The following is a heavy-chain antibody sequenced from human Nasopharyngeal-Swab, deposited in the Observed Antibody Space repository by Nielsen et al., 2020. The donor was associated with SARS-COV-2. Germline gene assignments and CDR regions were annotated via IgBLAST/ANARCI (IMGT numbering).Heavy chain of an antibody. V-gene: IGHV1-69*13. J-gene: IGHJ1*01. CDR3: ASRGQLTGAEYFQH. Sequence: SVKVSCKASGGTFSSYAISWLRQAPGQGLEWMGGIIPIFGTVNYAQKFQGRVTITADEFTSTAYMELSSLRSEDTAVYYCASRGQLTGAEYFQHWGQGTLVTVSS. CDR1: GGTFSSYA. CDR2: IIPIFGTV. D-gene: IGHD6-13*01.